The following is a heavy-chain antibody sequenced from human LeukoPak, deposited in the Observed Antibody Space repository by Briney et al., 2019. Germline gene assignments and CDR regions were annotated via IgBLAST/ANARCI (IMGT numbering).Heavy chain of an antibody. CDR1: GFTFSSYA. CDR3: AKDNEESISGSQENAFDI. CDR2: ISGSGGST. J-gene: IGHJ3*02. V-gene: IGHV3-23*01. Sequence: GGSLRLSCAASGFTFSSYAMTWVRQAPGKGLEWVSAISGSGGSTYYADSVKGRFTISRDNSKNTLYLQMNSLRAEDTAVYYCAKDNEESISGSQENAFDIWGQGTMVTVSS. D-gene: IGHD1-26*01.